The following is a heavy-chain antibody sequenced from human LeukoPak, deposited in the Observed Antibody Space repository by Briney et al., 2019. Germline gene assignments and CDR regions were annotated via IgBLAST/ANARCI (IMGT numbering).Heavy chain of an antibody. Sequence: GESLKISCEASGQWIAWVRQMPGKGLEYMGIIHPGSSQTTYGPSFQDRVTISADKSTNTAYLEWISLEASDTAMYFCARRSGIATSFLDAFDVWGQGTMVTVSS. CDR3: ARRSGIATSFLDAFDV. D-gene: IGHD2-21*01. CDR1: GQW. J-gene: IGHJ3*01. V-gene: IGHV5-51*01. CDR2: IHPGSSQT.